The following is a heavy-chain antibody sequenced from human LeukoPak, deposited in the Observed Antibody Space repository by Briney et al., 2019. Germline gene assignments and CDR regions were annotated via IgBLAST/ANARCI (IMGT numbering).Heavy chain of an antibody. V-gene: IGHV1-69*06. J-gene: IGHJ4*02. CDR1: GGTFSSYA. CDR3: ARGDSLAAAGPLDY. D-gene: IGHD6-13*01. CDR2: IIPIFGTA. Sequence: GASVKVSCKASGGTFSSYAISWVRQAPGQGLEWMGGIIPIFGTANYAQKFQGRVTITADKSTSTAYMELSSLRSEDTAVYYCARGDSLAAAGPLDYWGQGTLVTVSS.